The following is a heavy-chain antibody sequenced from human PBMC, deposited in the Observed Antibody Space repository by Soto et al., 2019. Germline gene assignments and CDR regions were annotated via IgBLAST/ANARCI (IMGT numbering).Heavy chain of an antibody. CDR3: ARDNTQISAVPDVCDY. CDR2: IWYDGSNK. V-gene: IGHV3-33*01. CDR1: GFTFSSYG. Sequence: QVPLVESGGGVVQPGRSLRLSCAASGFTFSSYGMHWVRQAPGKGLEWVAVIWYDGSNKYYADSVKGRFTSSRDNSKNTLYLQMNSLSAEHTAVYYCARDNTQISAVPDVCDYWGQGTLVTVS. D-gene: IGHD3-16*01. J-gene: IGHJ4*02.